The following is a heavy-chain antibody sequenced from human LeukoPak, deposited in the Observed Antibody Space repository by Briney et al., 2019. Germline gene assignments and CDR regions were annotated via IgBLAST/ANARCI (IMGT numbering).Heavy chain of an antibody. CDR3: AKDLAGLFGYYYYYMDV. CDR2: ISSSGGST. Sequence: PGGSLRLSCAASGFTFSSYAMSWVRQAPGKGLEWVSAISSSGGSTYYADSVKGRFTISRDNSKNTLYLQMNSLRAEDTAVYYCAKDLAGLFGYYYYYMDVWGKGTTVTVSS. CDR1: GFTFSSYA. D-gene: IGHD2-21*01. J-gene: IGHJ6*03. V-gene: IGHV3-23*01.